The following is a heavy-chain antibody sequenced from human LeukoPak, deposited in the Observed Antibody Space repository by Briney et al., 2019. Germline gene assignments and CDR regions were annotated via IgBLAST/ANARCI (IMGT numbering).Heavy chain of an antibody. J-gene: IGHJ4*02. Sequence: SETLSLTCTVSGGSISSYYWSWMRQPPGKGLEWIGYIYYSGSTNYNPSLKSRVTISVDTSKNQFSLKLSSVTAADTAVYYCARSHVRYCSGGSCSYYFDYWGQGTLVTVSS. D-gene: IGHD2-15*01. CDR1: GGSISSYY. V-gene: IGHV4-59*01. CDR3: ARSHVRYCSGGSCSYYFDY. CDR2: IYYSGST.